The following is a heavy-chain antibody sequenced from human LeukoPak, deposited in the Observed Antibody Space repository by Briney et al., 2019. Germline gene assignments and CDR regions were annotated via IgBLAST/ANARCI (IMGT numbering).Heavy chain of an antibody. CDR2: LGRSGTTT. CDR3: AKVKGSSWSFSPTTCGMDV. D-gene: IGHD6-13*01. J-gene: IGHJ6*02. V-gene: IGHV3-23*01. Sequence: GGSLRLSCAASGFTFSSYAMSWVRQAPGKGLEWVTALGRSGTTTYYADSVKGRFTISRDNSKNTLYLQMNSLRAEDTAVYYCAKVKGSSWSFSPTTCGMDVWGQRTTVTVSS. CDR1: GFTFSSYA.